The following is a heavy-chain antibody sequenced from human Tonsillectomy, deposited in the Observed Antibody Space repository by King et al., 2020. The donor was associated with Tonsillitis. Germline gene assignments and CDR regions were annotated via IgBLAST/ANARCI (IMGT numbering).Heavy chain of an antibody. CDR1: GFTFSSYA. D-gene: IGHD4-17*01. V-gene: IGHV3-30-3*01. CDR2: ISYDGSNK. CDR3: ARGGYGDPYFDY. J-gene: IGHJ4*02. Sequence: VQLVESGGGVVQPGRSLRLSCAASGFTFSSYAMHWVRQAPGKGLEWVAVISYDGSNKYYADSVKGRFTISRDNSKNTLYLQMNSLRAEDTAVSYCARGGYGDPYFDYWGQGTLVTVSS.